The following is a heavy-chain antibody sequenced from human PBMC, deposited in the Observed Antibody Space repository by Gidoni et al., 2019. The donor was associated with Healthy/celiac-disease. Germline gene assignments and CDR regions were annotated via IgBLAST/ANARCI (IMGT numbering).Heavy chain of an antibody. J-gene: IGHJ4*02. V-gene: IGHV4-39*01. CDR1: GGPISSSSYY. CDR3: ARRRITMVRGVSPLIRSDY. CDR2: IYYSGST. D-gene: IGHD3-10*01. Sequence: QLQLQESGPGLVKPSETLSLTCTVSGGPISSSSYYWGWIRQPPGKGLEWIGSIYYSGSTYYNPSLKSRVTISVDTSKNQFSLKLSSVTAADTAVYYCARRRITMVRGVSPLIRSDYWGQGTLVTVSS.